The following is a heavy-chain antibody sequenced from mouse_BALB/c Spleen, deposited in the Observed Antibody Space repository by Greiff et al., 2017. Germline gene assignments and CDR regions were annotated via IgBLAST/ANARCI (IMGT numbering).Heavy chain of an antibody. D-gene: IGHD1-2*01. Sequence: EVNVVESGGGLVQPGGSRKLSCAASGFTFSSFGMHWVRQAPEKGLEWVAYISSGSSTIYYADTVKGRFTISRDNPKNTLFLQMTSLRSEDTAMYYCARSHYYGYPDYWGQGTTLTVSS. V-gene: IGHV5-17*02. CDR1: GFTFSSFG. CDR3: ARSHYYGYPDY. J-gene: IGHJ2*01. CDR2: ISSGSSTI.